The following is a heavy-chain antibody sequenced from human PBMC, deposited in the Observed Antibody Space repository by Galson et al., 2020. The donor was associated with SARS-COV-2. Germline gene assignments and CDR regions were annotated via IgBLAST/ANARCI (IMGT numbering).Heavy chain of an antibody. CDR3: ARGFDY. CDR2: IYYSGST. V-gene: IGHV4-59*01. CDR1: GGSINSYY. Sequence: SETLSLTCTVSGGSINSYYWSWLRQPPGKGLEWIGYIYYSGSTNYNPSLKSRVTISVDTSKNQFSLKLGSVTAADTAVYYCARGFDYWGQGTLVTVSS. J-gene: IGHJ4*02.